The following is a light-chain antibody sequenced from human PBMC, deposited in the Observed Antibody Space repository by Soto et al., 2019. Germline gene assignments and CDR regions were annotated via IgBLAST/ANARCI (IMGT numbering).Light chain of an antibody. Sequence: EVVLTQSPGTLSLSPGERATLSCGASQSVGSSYLAWYQQKPGQAPRLLIYVASTRANGIPERFSGSGYGTEYCLNISRLQPEDFAVYYCQKYINSPWTCGQGTKVEI. J-gene: IGKJ1*01. CDR1: QSVGSSY. V-gene: IGKV3-20*01. CDR3: QKYINSPWT. CDR2: VAS.